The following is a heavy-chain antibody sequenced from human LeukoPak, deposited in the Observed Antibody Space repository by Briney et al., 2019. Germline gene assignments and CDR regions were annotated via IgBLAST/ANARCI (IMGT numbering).Heavy chain of an antibody. J-gene: IGHJ4*02. D-gene: IGHD6-19*01. V-gene: IGHV3-48*03. CDR2: ISSSGSTI. CDR3: ARDAYSSGWYVGGFDY. CDR1: GFTFSNYE. Sequence: GGSLRLSCAASGFTFSNYEMHWVRQAPGKGLEWVSYISSSGSTIYYADSVKGRFTISRDNAKNSLYLQMNSLRAEDTAVYYCARDAYSSGWYVGGFDYWGQGTLVTVSS.